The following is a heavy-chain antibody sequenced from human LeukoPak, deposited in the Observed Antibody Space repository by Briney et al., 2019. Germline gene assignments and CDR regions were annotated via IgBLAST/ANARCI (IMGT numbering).Heavy chain of an antibody. CDR2: ISAYNGNT. CDR1: GYTFTSYG. CDR3: AREGYYDILTGYLEAHAFDI. V-gene: IGHV1-18*01. Sequence: GASVKVFCKASGYTFTSYGISWVRQAPGQGLEWMGWISAYNGNTNYAQKLQGRVTMTTDTSTSTAYMELRSLRSDDTAVYYCAREGYYDILTGYLEAHAFDIWGQGTMVTVSS. J-gene: IGHJ3*02. D-gene: IGHD3-9*01.